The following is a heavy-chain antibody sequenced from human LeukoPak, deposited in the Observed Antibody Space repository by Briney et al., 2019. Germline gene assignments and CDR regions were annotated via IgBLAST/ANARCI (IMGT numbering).Heavy chain of an antibody. J-gene: IGHJ6*03. D-gene: IGHD4/OR15-4a*01. CDR1: GFTFRNSG. Sequence: GGSLRLSCVASGFTFRNSGMHWVRQAPGKGLEWVALIGYDESKKYYADSVKGRFTTSRDNSKNTLFLQMNSLRIDDTAVYYCARDLRATMGYMDVWGKGTTVTVSS. CDR2: IGYDESKK. V-gene: IGHV3-30*02. CDR3: ARDLRATMGYMDV.